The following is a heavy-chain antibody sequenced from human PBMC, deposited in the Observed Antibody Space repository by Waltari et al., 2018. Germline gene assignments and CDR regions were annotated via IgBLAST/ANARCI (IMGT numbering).Heavy chain of an antibody. CDR1: EGTFISYA. V-gene: IGHV1-69*05. J-gene: IGHJ3*02. Sequence: QVQLVQSGAEVKKPGSSVKVSCKASEGTFISYALILVRPAPGQGREWMGGIIPIFGTANYAQKCQGRVTITTDESTSTAYMELSSLRSEDTAVYYCARDGTGYNPTNAFDIWGQGTMVTVSS. CDR2: IIPIFGTA. CDR3: ARDGTGYNPTNAFDI. D-gene: IGHD1-20*01.